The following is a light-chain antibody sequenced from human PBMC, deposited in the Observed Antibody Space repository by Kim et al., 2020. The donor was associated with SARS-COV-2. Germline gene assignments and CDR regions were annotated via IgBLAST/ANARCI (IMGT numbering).Light chain of an antibody. Sequence: LSPGERATLSCRASQSVSSFLAWYQQKPGQAPRLLIYDASNRATGIPARFSGSGSGTDFTLSISTLEPEDFAVYYCQQRSDWPITFGPGTKVDIK. V-gene: IGKV3-11*01. CDR3: QQRSDWPIT. CDR1: QSVSSF. CDR2: DAS. J-gene: IGKJ3*01.